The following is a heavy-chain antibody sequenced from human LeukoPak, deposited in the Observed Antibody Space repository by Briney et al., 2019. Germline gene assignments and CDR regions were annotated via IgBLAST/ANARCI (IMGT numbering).Heavy chain of an antibody. Sequence: GGSLRLSCAGPGFSFTSHWMSWVRQAPAKGLEWVANIKEDGSEKYYVDSVKGRFTISRDNAKNSLSLQMNSLRAEDTAVYYCARGVGWFDPWGQGTLVTVSS. CDR1: GFSFTSHW. V-gene: IGHV3-7*01. CDR3: ARGVGWFDP. CDR2: IKEDGSEK. D-gene: IGHD3-3*01. J-gene: IGHJ5*02.